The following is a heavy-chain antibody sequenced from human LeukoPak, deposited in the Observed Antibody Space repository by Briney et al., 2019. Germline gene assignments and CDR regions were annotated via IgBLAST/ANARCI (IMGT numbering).Heavy chain of an antibody. J-gene: IGHJ4*02. CDR1: GGTFSSYA. CDR2: IIPIFGIA. D-gene: IGHD5-18*01. CDR3: ASPREDTAMGQFDY. V-gene: IGHV1-69*04. Sequence: SVKVSCKASGGTFSSYAISWVRQAPGQGLEWMGRIIPIFGIANYAQKFQGRVTITADKSTSTAHMELSSLRSEDTAVYYCASPREDTAMGQFDYWGQGTLVTVSS.